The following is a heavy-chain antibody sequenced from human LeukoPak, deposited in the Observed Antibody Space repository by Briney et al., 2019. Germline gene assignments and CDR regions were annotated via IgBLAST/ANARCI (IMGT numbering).Heavy chain of an antibody. CDR2: INGDGYA. Sequence: GGSLRLSCAASRFTLRNYAMTWVRQAPGKGLEWVSSINGDGYAWYADSVKGRFTISRDNAKNSLYLQMNSLRAEDTAVYYCARDGGDIRGYSGYDYDYWGQGTLVTVSS. D-gene: IGHD5-12*01. CDR1: RFTLRNYA. J-gene: IGHJ4*02. V-gene: IGHV3-69-1*01. CDR3: ARDGGDIRGYSGYDYDY.